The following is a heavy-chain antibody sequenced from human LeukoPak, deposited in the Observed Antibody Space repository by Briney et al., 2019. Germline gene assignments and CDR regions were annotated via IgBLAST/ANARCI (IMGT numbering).Heavy chain of an antibody. CDR1: GGSFSGYY. CDR2: INHSGST. CDR3: ASEERRPGGYYDSSGSA. V-gene: IGHV4-34*01. D-gene: IGHD3-22*01. Sequence: SETLSLTCAVYGGSFSGYYWSWIRQPSGKGLEWIGEINHSGSTNYNPSLKSRVTISVDTSKNQFSLKLSSVTAADTAVYYCASEERRPGGYYDSSGSAWGQGTLVTVSS. J-gene: IGHJ5*02.